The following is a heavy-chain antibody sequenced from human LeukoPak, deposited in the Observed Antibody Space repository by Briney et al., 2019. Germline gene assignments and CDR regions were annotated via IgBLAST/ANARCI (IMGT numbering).Heavy chain of an antibody. V-gene: IGHV4-59*01. CDR3: ARDSSGYRRGSFDY. Sequence: PSETLSLTCTVPGGSISSYYWSWIRQPPGKGLEWIGYIHYSGSSNYNPSLKSRVTISVDTSKNQFSLNLRSVTAADTAVYYCARDSSGYRRGSFDYWGQGTLVTVSS. CDR1: GGSISSYY. CDR2: IHYSGSS. J-gene: IGHJ4*02. D-gene: IGHD3-22*01.